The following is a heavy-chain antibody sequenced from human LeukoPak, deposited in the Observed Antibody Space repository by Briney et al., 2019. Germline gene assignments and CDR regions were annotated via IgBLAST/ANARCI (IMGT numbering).Heavy chain of an antibody. CDR2: IGGDSRT. CDR1: GFTFSPSA. D-gene: IGHD2-15*01. J-gene: IGHJ1*01. V-gene: IGHV3-23*01. CDR3: AKDISAWSFHH. Sequence: GGSLRLSCAASGFTFSPSAMSWVRQAPGKGLQWVSGIGGDSRTHYTDSVEGRFTISRDNSKNVLYLQMDNLRVEDTAVYYCAKDISAWSFHHGGQGTLVTVPS.